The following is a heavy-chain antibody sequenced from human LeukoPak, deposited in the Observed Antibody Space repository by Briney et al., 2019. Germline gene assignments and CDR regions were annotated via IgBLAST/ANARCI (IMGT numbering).Heavy chain of an antibody. D-gene: IGHD6-13*01. V-gene: IGHV4-31*03. Sequence: SETLSLTCTVSGGSISSGGYYWSWIRQHPGKGLEWIGYIYYSGSTYYNPSLKSRVTISVDTSKNQFSLKLSSVTAADTAVYYCASASSWYYYNIGPYYMDVWGKGTTVTVSS. CDR1: GGSISSGGYY. CDR3: ASASSWYYYNIGPYYMDV. CDR2: IYYSGST. J-gene: IGHJ6*03.